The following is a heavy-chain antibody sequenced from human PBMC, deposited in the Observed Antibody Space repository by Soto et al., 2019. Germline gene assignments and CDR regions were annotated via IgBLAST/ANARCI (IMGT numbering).Heavy chain of an antibody. CDR3: ARGRKITILNY. J-gene: IGHJ4*02. CDR2: INHSGST. D-gene: IGHD3-3*01. CDR1: GGSFSGYY. V-gene: IGHV4-34*01. Sequence: PSETLSLTCAVYGGSFSGYYWSWIRQPPGKGLEWIGEINHSGSTNYNPSLKSRVTISVDTSKNQFSLKLSSVTAADTAVYYCARGRKITILNYWGQGTLVTVSS.